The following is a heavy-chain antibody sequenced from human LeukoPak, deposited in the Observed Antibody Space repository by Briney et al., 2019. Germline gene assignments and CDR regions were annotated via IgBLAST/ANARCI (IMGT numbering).Heavy chain of an antibody. CDR3: ARRYSSSPSYNWFDP. CDR1: GGTFSSYA. J-gene: IGHJ5*02. D-gene: IGHD6-6*01. V-gene: IGHV1-69*01. Sequence: SVTVSCTASGGTFSSYAISWVRQAPGQGLEWMGGIIPIFGTANYAQKFQGRVTITADESTSTAYVELSSLRSEDTAVYYCARRYSSSPSYNWFDPWGQGTLVTVTS. CDR2: IIPIFGTA.